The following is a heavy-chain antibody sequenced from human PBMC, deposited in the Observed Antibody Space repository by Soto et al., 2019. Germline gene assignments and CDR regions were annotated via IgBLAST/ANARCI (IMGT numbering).Heavy chain of an antibody. CDR2: IYHSGST. Sequence: SETLSLTCAASGYSISSGYYWGWLRQPPGKGLEWIGSIYHSGSTYYNPSLKSRVTISVDTSKNQFSLKLSSVTAADTAVYYCARDKRFLEWLPAVDGMDVWGQGTTVTVSS. CDR3: ARDKRFLEWLPAVDGMDV. J-gene: IGHJ6*02. CDR1: GYSISSGYY. D-gene: IGHD3-3*01. V-gene: IGHV4-38-2*02.